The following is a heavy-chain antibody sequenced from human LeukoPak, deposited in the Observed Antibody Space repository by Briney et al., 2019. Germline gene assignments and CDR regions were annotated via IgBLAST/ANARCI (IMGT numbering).Heavy chain of an antibody. J-gene: IGHJ4*02. D-gene: IGHD2-2*02. Sequence: GGSLRLSCAVSGFTFNNAWMSWVRQAPGKGLEWVGHIKSKTDGGTTDYPAPVKGRFTISRGDSKNTLYLQMSSLKTEDTAVYYCTTYTRSRTFDYWGQGTLVTVSS. V-gene: IGHV3-15*01. CDR2: IKSKTDGGTT. CDR1: GFTFNNAW. CDR3: TTYTRSRTFDY.